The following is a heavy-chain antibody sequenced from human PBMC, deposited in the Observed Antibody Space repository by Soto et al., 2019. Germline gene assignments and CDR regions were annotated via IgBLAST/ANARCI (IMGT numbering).Heavy chain of an antibody. CDR3: ARGYFDSGHGYDL. Sequence: GESLKISCKGPGHLFNNHWIGWVRQTPGKGLEWMGLIFTRDSETKTSPSFQGHVSFSVDNSINTVYLQWTSLKTTDTGIYFCARGYFDSGHGYDLWGQGTLVTVTS. J-gene: IGHJ5*02. D-gene: IGHD3-10*01. V-gene: IGHV5-51*01. CDR1: GHLFNNHW. CDR2: IFTRDSET.